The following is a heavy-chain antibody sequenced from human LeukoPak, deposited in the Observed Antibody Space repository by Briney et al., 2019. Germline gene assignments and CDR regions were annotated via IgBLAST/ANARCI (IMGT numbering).Heavy chain of an antibody. CDR1: GFTFSSYS. CDR2: ISSSSSTI. V-gene: IGHV3-48*04. J-gene: IGHJ4*02. Sequence: GGSLRLSCAASGFTFSSYSMNWVRQAPGKGLEWVSYISSSSSTIYYADSVKGRFTISRDNAKNSLYLQMNSLRAEDTAVYFPVVTADTAFDYWGQGTLVTVSS. D-gene: IGHD2-21*02. CDR3: VVTADTAFDY.